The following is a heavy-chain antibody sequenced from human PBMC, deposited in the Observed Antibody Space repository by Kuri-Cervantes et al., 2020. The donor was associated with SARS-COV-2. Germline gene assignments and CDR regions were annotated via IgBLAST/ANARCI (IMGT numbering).Heavy chain of an antibody. J-gene: IGHJ5*02. D-gene: IGHD6-6*01. V-gene: IGHV3-11*05. Sequence: GESLKISCAASGFTFSDYYMSWIRQAPGKGLEWVSYISSSSSYTNYADSVKGRFTISRDNAKNSLYLQMNSLRAEDTALYYCAKDIREQLVGGVGWFDPWGQGTLVTVSS. CDR2: ISSSSSYT. CDR1: GFTFSDYY. CDR3: AKDIREQLVGGVGWFDP.